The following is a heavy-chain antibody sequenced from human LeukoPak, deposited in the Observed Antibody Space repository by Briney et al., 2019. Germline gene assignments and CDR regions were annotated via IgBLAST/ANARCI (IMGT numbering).Heavy chain of an antibody. V-gene: IGHV3-7*03. CDR1: EFTFSSYW. D-gene: IGHD3-22*01. Sequence: GGSLRLSCAASEFTFSSYWMSWVRQAPGKGLEWVANIKQDGSDKYYVDSVKGRFTISRDNAKNSLYLQMNSLRAEDTALYYCARGGGSGYYYPPFYWGQGTLVTVSS. CDR2: IKQDGSDK. CDR3: ARGGGSGYYYPPFY. J-gene: IGHJ4*02.